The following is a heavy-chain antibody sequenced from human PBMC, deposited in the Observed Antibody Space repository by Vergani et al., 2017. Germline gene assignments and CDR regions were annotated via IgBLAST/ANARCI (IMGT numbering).Heavy chain of an antibody. V-gene: IGHV6-1*01. CDR1: GDSVSSNDAV. Sequence: QVQLQQSGPGLVKPSQTLSLTCALSGDSVSSNDAVWNWIRQSPSRGLEWLGRTYYRSKWYNDYAVSVKSRITISPDTSKNQFSLQLNSVTPEDTAVYYCARDVTYYNKIGDDGLEVWGKGTTVTVSS. D-gene: IGHD3-10*01. CDR3: ARDVTYYNKIGDDGLEV. CDR2: TYYRSKWYN. J-gene: IGHJ6*04.